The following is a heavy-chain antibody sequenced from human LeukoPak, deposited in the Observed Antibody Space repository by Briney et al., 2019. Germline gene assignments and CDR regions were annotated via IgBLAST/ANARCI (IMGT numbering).Heavy chain of an antibody. CDR1: GVTFSSYT. V-gene: IGHV3-21*04. CDR2: IGSSSGYI. J-gene: IGHJ6*02. Sequence: NSGGSLRLSCAASGVTFSSYTMNWVRQAPGKGLEWVSSIGSSSGYIYYADSVKGRFTLSRDDAKNSLYLQMNSLRTEDTALYYCAKSTGLYFYGVDVWGQGTTVTVSS. D-gene: IGHD3-10*01. CDR3: AKSTGLYFYGVDV.